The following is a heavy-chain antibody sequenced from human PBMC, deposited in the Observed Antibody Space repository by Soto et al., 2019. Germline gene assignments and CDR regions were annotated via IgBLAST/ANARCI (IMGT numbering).Heavy chain of an antibody. Sequence: PGGSLRLSCAASGFTFSSYSMNWVRQAPGKGLELVSYISSSSSTIHYADSVKGRFTISKDEAKNSLYLQMNSLRAEDTAVYYCARGLKGYYFDYWGQGTLVTVSS. CDR3: ARGLKGYYFDY. CDR1: GFTFSSYS. V-gene: IGHV3-48*01. J-gene: IGHJ4*02. CDR2: ISSSSSTI.